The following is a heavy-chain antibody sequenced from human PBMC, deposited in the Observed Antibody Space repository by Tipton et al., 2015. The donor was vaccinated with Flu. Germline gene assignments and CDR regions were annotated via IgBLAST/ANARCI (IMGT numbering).Heavy chain of an antibody. V-gene: IGHV4-59*12. D-gene: IGHD3-3*01. CDR2: INNSGDS. CDR3: ARGTTIHAWHFDL. CDR1: GGSISTYY. Sequence: TLSLTCTVSGGSISTYYWSWIRQPPGKRPEWIGYINNSGDSHYNPSLKSRVGMSVATSKNQLSLNLSSVTAADTAVYYCARGTTIHAWHFDLWGPGTLVTVSS. J-gene: IGHJ2*01.